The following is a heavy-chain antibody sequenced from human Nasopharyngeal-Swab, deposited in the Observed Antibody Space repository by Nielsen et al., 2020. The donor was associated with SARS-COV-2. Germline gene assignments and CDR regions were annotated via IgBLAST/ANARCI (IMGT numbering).Heavy chain of an antibody. CDR3: ARADSYGYRGPFDY. V-gene: IGHV3-21*01. J-gene: IGHJ4*02. CDR2: ISSSSSYI. Sequence: WISQPQGKGLEWVSSISSSSSYIYYADSVKGRFTISRDNAKNSLYLQMNSLRAEDTAVYYCARADSYGYRGPFDYWGQGTLVTVSS. D-gene: IGHD5-18*01.